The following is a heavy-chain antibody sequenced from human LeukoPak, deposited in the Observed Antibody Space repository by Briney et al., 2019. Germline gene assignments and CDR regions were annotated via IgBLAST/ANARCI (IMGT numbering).Heavy chain of an antibody. D-gene: IGHD3-10*01. J-gene: IGHJ5*02. CDR1: GGSISSGGYS. CDR2: MYHSGST. Sequence: SQTLSLTCAVSGGSISSGGYSWSWIRQPPGKGLEWIGYMYHSGSTYYNPSLKSRVTISVDRSKNQFSLKLSSVTAADTAVYYCARVSGGSGSYYNVFRFDPWGQGTLVTVSS. CDR3: ARVSGGSGSYYNVFRFDP. V-gene: IGHV4-30-2*01.